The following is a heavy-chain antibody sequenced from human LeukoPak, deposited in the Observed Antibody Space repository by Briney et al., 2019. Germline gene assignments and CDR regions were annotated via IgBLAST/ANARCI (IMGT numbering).Heavy chain of an antibody. CDR1: GGSFSGYY. CDR3: ARGYSSGWSYYYYMDV. V-gene: IGHV4-34*01. J-gene: IGHJ6*03. CDR2: INHSGST. Sequence: PSETLSLTCAVYGGSFSGYYWSWIRQPPGKGLEWIGEINHSGSTNYNPSLKSRVTISVDTSKNQFSLKLSSVTAADTAVYYCARGYSSGWSYYYYMDVWGKGTTVTIFS. D-gene: IGHD6-19*01.